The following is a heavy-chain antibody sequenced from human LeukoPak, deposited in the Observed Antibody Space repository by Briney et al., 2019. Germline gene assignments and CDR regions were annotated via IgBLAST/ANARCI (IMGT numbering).Heavy chain of an antibody. D-gene: IGHD1-1*01. CDR1: SETFIKHN. J-gene: IGHJ2*01. CDR2: INRSGST. Sequence: SETLSLTCAVYSETFIKHNWNWIHQPPGKGLQWIGKINRSGSTDYNPSLKSRVTLSIDKSKKQLSVTLRSVTAADTAVYYCARGGTLTEVYNHWYFDLWGRGTLVTVS. V-gene: IGHV4-34*01. CDR3: ARGGTLTEVYNHWYFDL.